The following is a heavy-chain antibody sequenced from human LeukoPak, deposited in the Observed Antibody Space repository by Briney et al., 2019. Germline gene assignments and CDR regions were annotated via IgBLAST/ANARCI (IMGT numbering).Heavy chain of an antibody. CDR1: GFTFSSYE. V-gene: IGHV3-48*03. D-gene: IGHD6-19*01. J-gene: IGHJ3*02. Sequence: GGSLRLSWVASGFTFSSYEVNWVRQAPGKGLEWLSYISGSGGTIYYADSVKGRFTISRDNAKNSLYLQMSSLTVEDTALYYCARGIAVAGYKIDAFDIWGQGTMVTVSS. CDR2: ISGSGGTI. CDR3: ARGIAVAGYKIDAFDI.